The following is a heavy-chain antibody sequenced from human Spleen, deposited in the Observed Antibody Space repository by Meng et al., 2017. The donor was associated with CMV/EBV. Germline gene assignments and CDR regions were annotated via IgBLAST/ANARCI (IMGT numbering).Heavy chain of an antibody. J-gene: IGHJ6*02. CDR2: IGTAGDT. D-gene: IGHD4-11*01. CDR1: GFTFSSND. V-gene: IGHV3-13*01. CDR3: ARVWGLQPDYYGMDV. Sequence: GESLKISCAASGFTFSSNDMHWVRQATGKGLEWVSAIGTAGDTYYPGSVKGRFTISRENAKNSLYLQMNGLRAGDTAVYYCARVWGLQPDYYGMDVWGQGTTVTVSS.